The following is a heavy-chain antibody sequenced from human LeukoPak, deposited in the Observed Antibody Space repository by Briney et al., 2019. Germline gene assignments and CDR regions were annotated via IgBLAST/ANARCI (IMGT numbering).Heavy chain of an antibody. CDR2: IIPIFGTA. CDR1: GGTFSSYA. D-gene: IGHD3-10*01. V-gene: IGHV1-69*06. CDR3: ARVRYYYGSGSYYTLAY. Sequence: ASVKVSCKASGGTFSSYAISWVRQAPGQGLEWMGGIIPIFGTANYAQKFQGRVTITADKSTSTAYMELSSLRSEDTAVYYCARVRYYYGSGSYYTLAYWGQGTLVTVSS. J-gene: IGHJ4*02.